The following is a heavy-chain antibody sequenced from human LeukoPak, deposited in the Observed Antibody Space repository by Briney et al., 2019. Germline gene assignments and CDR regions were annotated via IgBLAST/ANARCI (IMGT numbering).Heavy chain of an antibody. D-gene: IGHD3-22*01. CDR3: ARVSYDSSGYYGEDY. J-gene: IGHJ4*02. Sequence: SETLSLTCTVSGGSISSYYWSWIRQPAGNGLEWIGRIYTSGSTNYNPSLKSRVTMSVDTSKNQFSLKLSSVTAADTAVYYCARVSYDSSGYYGEDYWGQGTLVTVSS. CDR1: GGSISSYY. V-gene: IGHV4-4*07. CDR2: IYTSGST.